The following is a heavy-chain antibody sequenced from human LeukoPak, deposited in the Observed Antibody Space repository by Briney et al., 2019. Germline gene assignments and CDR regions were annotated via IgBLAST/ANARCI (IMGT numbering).Heavy chain of an antibody. CDR2: ISPYNGNT. V-gene: IGHV1-18*01. CDR1: GYTFTSYG. Sequence: GASVKVSCKASGYTFTSYGFSWVRQAPGQGLEWMGWISPYNGNTNYAQKFQGRVTMTTDTSTSTAYMELRSLRSDDTAVYYCARDFPDYLNNADDYWGQGTLVTVSS. J-gene: IGHJ4*02. D-gene: IGHD4-17*01. CDR3: ARDFPDYLNNADDY.